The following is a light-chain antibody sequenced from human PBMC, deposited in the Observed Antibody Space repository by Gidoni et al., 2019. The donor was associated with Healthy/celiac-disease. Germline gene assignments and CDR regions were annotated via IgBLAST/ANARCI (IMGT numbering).Light chain of an antibody. V-gene: IGKV1-9*01. Sequence: IQLTQSPSSLSASVGDRVTITCRASQGISSYLAWYQQKPGKAPKLLIYAASTLQSGGPARFSGSGSGTDFPLTISSLQPEDFSTYYCRQLNSYPFTCGGGTKVEIK. CDR3: RQLNSYPFT. J-gene: IGKJ4*01. CDR1: QGISSY. CDR2: AAS.